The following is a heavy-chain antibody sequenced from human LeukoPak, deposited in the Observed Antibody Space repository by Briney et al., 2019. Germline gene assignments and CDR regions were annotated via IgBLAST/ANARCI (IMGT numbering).Heavy chain of an antibody. D-gene: IGHD3-3*01. CDR1: GGSISSYY. CDR3: ARLGDFWSGYYRWDWFDP. Sequence: NPSETLSLTCTVSGGSISSYYWNWIRQPPGKGLEWIGYIYYSGSTNYNPSLKSRVTISVDTSKNQFSLKLSSVTAADTAVYYCARLGDFWSGYYRWDWFDPWGQGTLVTVSS. CDR2: IYYSGST. V-gene: IGHV4-59*01. J-gene: IGHJ5*02.